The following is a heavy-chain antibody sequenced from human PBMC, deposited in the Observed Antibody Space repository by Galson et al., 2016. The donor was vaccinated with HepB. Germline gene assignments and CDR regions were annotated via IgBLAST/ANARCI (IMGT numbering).Heavy chain of an antibody. D-gene: IGHD3-22*01. CDR1: GGSFSSYA. CDR3: ATTVDYYNSSNYFS. Sequence: SVKVSCKASGGSFSSYAISWVRQAPGQGLEWMGGILPIFGSATYAQKFQGRVTITAEESTSTAYMDLSSLTSEDTAVYYCATTVDYYNSSNYFSWGQGTLVTVAS. V-gene: IGHV1-69*13. J-gene: IGHJ4*02. CDR2: ILPIFGSA.